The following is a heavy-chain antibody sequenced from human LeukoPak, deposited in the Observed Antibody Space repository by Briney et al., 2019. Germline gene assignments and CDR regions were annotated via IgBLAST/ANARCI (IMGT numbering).Heavy chain of an antibody. J-gene: IGHJ4*02. CDR3: ARNADIAVASVHFDY. CDR1: GGSISSSSYY. Sequence: SETLSLTCTVSGGSISSSSYYWGWVRQPPWKGLEWTGSVYYSGITYYNPSLKSRLTISVDTSNNQFSLKLSSVTAADTAVYYCARNADIAVASVHFDYWGQGTLVTVSS. CDR2: VYYSGIT. V-gene: IGHV4-39*01. D-gene: IGHD6-19*01.